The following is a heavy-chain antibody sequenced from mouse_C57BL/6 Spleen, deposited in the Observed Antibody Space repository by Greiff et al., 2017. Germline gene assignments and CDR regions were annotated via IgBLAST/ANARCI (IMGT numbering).Heavy chain of an antibody. CDR3: AEGGDYYDYDNFDY. V-gene: IGHV1-53*01. J-gene: IGHJ2*01. CDR2: INPSNGGT. D-gene: IGHD2-4*01. CDR1: GYTFTSYW. Sequence: VQLQQSGTELVKPGASVKLSCKASGYTFTSYWMHWVKQRPGQGLEWIGNINPSNGGTNYNEKFKSKATLTVDKSSSTAYMKLSSLTSEDSAVYYCAEGGDYYDYDNFDYWGQGTTLTVSS.